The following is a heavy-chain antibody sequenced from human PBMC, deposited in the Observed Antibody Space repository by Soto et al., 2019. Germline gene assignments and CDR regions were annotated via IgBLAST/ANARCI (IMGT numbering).Heavy chain of an antibody. Sequence: QVQLVESGGGVVQPGRSLRLSCAASGFTFSSYAMHWVRQAPCKGLEWVAVISYDGSNKYYADSVKGRFTISRDNSKNTLYLQMNSLRAEDTAVYYCERDPRYSGYDVGVGYFDYWGQGTLVTVSS. CDR1: GFTFSSYA. V-gene: IGHV3-30-3*01. CDR2: ISYDGSNK. J-gene: IGHJ4*02. D-gene: IGHD5-12*01. CDR3: ERDPRYSGYDVGVGYFDY.